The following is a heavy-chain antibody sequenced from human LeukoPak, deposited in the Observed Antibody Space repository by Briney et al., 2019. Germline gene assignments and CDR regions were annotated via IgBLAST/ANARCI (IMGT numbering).Heavy chain of an antibody. Sequence: PGGSLRLSCAASGFTCSSYWMSWVRQAPGKGLEWVSSISSSSSYIYYADSVKGRFTISRDNAKNSLYLQMNSLRAEDTAVYYCARDLGSSWTLFDYWGQGTLVTVSS. V-gene: IGHV3-21*01. CDR2: ISSSSSYI. D-gene: IGHD6-13*01. CDR1: GFTCSSYW. CDR3: ARDLGSSWTLFDY. J-gene: IGHJ4*02.